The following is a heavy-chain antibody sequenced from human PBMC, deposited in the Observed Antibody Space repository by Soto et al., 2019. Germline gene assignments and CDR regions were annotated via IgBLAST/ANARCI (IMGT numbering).Heavy chain of an antibody. V-gene: IGHV1-18*01. CDR2: ISAHNGNT. J-gene: IGHJ4*02. CDR1: GYTFTTYG. D-gene: IGHD3-9*01. CDR3: ARDGDILTAPPGDH. Sequence: QVQLVQSGAEVKNPGASVKVSCKASGYTFTTYGINWVRQAPGQGPEWLGWISAHNGNTNIAQKFQDRVTMTTDTSTTTAYMELRSLRSDDTAIYYCARDGDILTAPPGDHWGQGTLVNVSS.